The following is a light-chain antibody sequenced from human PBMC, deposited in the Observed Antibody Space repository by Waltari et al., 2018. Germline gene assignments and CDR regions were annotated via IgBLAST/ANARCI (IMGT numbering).Light chain of an antibody. J-gene: IGKJ1*01. CDR3: QQYVSSPWT. V-gene: IGKV3-20*01. Sequence: DTVLTQSPGTMSLSPGERATLSCRASQSVNSNYLAGYQQRPGQAPRLLIYGASSRATGIPDRFRGSGSGTDFTLTISRLEPEDVAVYYCQQYVSSPWTFGQGTKVEIK. CDR2: GAS. CDR1: QSVNSNY.